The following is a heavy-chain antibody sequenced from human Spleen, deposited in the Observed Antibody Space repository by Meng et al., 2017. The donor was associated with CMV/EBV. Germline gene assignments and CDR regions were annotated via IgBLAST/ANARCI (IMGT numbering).Heavy chain of an antibody. CDR2: ISPSIGST. CDR1: GYPFTSHG. Sequence: SVSCRASGYPFTSHGITWVRQAPGQGLEWMGWISPSIGSTNYAQRLEGRVTMTTDRSTTTAYLELKSLRYDDTAVYFCARGTGIFDYWGQGTLVTVSS. J-gene: IGHJ4*02. D-gene: IGHD7-27*01. CDR3: ARGTGIFDY. V-gene: IGHV1-18*04.